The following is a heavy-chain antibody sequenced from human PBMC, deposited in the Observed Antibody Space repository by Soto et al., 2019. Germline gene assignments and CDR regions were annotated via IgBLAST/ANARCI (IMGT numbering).Heavy chain of an antibody. V-gene: IGHV4-30-2*01. CDR3: ARVRREYDNSGPVDY. Sequence: QLQLQESGSGLVKPSQTLSLTCAVSGGSISSGDYSWNWIRQPPGKGLEWIGYIYYGGSTYYNPSLQSPVPMSVDRSRNQFSLKLNSVTAADTAVYYCARVRREYDNSGPVDYWGQGTLVTVSS. D-gene: IGHD3-22*01. CDR1: GGSISSGDYS. CDR2: IYYGGST. J-gene: IGHJ4*02.